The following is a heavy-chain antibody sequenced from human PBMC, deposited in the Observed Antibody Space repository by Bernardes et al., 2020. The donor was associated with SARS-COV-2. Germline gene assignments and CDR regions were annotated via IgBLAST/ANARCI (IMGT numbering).Heavy chain of an antibody. J-gene: IGHJ4*02. CDR1: GGSISSYY. CDR3: ARGSTAYDFWSGYRGMYYFDY. Sequence: PETLSLTCTVSGGSISSYYWTWIRQPPGKGLEWIGYIFYSGTTNYNPSLNSRVTISVDTSKNQFSLKLNSVTAADTAVYYCARGSTAYDFWSGYRGMYYFDYWGQGTLVTVSS. V-gene: IGHV4-59*01. D-gene: IGHD3-3*01. CDR2: IFYSGTT.